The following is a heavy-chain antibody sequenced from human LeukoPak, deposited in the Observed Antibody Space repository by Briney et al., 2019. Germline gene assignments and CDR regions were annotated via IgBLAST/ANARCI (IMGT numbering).Heavy chain of an antibody. V-gene: IGHV4-59*01. D-gene: IGHD6-13*01. CDR3: ARSGPAGSAAGLFDY. Sequence: SETLSLTCTVSGGSISSYYWSWLRQPPGKGLEWIGYIYYSGSTNHNPSLKSRVTISIDTSKNQFSLKLSSVTAADTAVYYCARSGPAGSAAGLFDYWGQGTLVTVSS. CDR1: GGSISSYY. J-gene: IGHJ4*02. CDR2: IYYSGST.